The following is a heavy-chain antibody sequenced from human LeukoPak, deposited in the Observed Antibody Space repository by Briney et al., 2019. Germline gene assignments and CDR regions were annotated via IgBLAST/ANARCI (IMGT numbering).Heavy chain of an antibody. Sequence: PSETLSLTCTVSGGSISGYYWSWIRQPPGKGLEWIGYIYYSGSTNYNPSLKSRVTISVDTSKNQFSLKLSSVTAADTAVYYCARARAAYSSSWYGPFDPWGQGTLVTVSS. CDR2: IYYSGST. J-gene: IGHJ5*02. CDR1: GGSISGYY. V-gene: IGHV4-59*01. D-gene: IGHD6-13*01. CDR3: ARARAAYSSSWYGPFDP.